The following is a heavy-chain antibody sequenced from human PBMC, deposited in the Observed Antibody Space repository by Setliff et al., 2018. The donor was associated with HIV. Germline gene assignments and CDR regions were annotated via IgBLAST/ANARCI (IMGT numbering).Heavy chain of an antibody. D-gene: IGHD3-10*01. CDR2: IEQPDGGV. CDR1: GFTFESNR. Sequence: GESLSLSCIASGFTFESNRMNWFRQIPGKGLEWVSAIEQPDGGVYAYSVRGRFTISIDNAKNTLYLQMRTLRAEDTAVYSCANTFIHSFGWGPYCNNTLYVDHLGQGTLVTVSS. CDR3: ANTFIHSFGWGPYCNNTLYVDH. V-gene: IGHV3-23*05. J-gene: IGHJ4*02.